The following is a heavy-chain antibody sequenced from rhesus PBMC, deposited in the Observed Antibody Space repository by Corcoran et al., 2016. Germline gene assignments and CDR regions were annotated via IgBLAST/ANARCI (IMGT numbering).Heavy chain of an antibody. J-gene: IGHJ6*01. CDR1: GDSITSYNW. V-gene: IGHV4S19*01. CDR2: IGGTGGDA. CDR3: AREGYSITGTTYGLDS. D-gene: IGHD1-7*02. Sequence: QVRLQESGPGLVQPSETLSLTCVVSGDSITSYNWLTWSRQSSGQGLEWSGMIGGTGGDAYYNPSLGSRVTISRDTSKNQFSLILNSLTAADTAVYYCAREGYSITGTTYGLDSWGQGVVVTVSS.